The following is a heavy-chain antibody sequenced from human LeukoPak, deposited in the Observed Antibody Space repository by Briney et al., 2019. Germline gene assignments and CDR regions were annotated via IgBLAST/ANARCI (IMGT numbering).Heavy chain of an antibody. Sequence: SETLSLTCAVYGGSFSGYYWSWIRQPPGKGLEWIGEINHSGSTNYNPSLKSRVTISVDTSKNQFSLKLSSVTAADTAVYYCARVRTLVVTPLPYYYYYMDVWGKGTTVTVSS. CDR1: GGSFSGYY. V-gene: IGHV4-34*01. J-gene: IGHJ6*03. CDR3: ARVRTLVVTPLPYYYYYMDV. D-gene: IGHD3-22*01. CDR2: INHSGST.